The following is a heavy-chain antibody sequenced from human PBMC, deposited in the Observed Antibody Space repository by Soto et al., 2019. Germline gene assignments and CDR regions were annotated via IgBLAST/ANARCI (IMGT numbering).Heavy chain of an antibody. Sequence: EVQLVESGGGLVQPGGSLRLSCAVAGFTFSNHWMHWVRHAPGKGLVWVSRINSDGSSTFYTDSVKGRFTISRDNAKNTVYLQMNSLRGDDTAVYYCARGIQYRYGMDVWGQGTTVTVSS. CDR3: ARGIQYRYGMDV. CDR2: INSDGSST. D-gene: IGHD5-18*01. J-gene: IGHJ6*02. CDR1: GFTFSNHW. V-gene: IGHV3-74*01.